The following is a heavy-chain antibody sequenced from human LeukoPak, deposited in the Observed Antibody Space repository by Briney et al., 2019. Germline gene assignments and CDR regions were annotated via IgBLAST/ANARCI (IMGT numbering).Heavy chain of an antibody. CDR2: INPNSGGT. V-gene: IGHV1-2*04. J-gene: IGHJ6*02. CDR1: GYTFTGYY. D-gene: IGHD3-9*01. Sequence: ASVKVSCKASGYTFTGYYMHWVRQAPGQGLEWMGWINPNSGGTNYAQKFQGWVTMTRDTSISTAYMELSRLRSDDTAVYYCAKVYYDILTGYRVDGMGVWGQGTTVTVSS. CDR3: AKVYYDILTGYRVDGMGV.